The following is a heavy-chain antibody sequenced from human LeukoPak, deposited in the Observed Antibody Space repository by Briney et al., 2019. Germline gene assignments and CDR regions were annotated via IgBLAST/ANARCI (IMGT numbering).Heavy chain of an antibody. J-gene: IGHJ5*02. CDR3: ARRQQLDWFDP. V-gene: IGHV5-10-1*01. D-gene: IGHD6-13*01. CDR1: GYSFTNYW. Sequence: GESLKISCKGFGYSFTNYWINWVRQMPGKGLEWMGRIDPSDSYTNYSPAFQGHVTISVDKSISTAYLQWSSLKASDTAMYYCARRQQLDWFDPWGQGTLVTVSS. CDR2: IDPSDSYT.